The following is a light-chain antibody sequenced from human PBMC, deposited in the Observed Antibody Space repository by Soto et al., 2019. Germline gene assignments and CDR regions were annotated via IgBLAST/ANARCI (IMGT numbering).Light chain of an antibody. CDR2: DAS. CDR1: EDITNY. V-gene: IGKV1-9*01. CDR3: QQLTRYPAT. J-gene: IGKJ4*01. Sequence: IQLTQSPSSLSASVGDRVTVTYRASEDITNYLAWYQQKVGKAPKLLIYDASTLHSEVPSRFSGSGSGTDFPLTISGLKPEDFATYYCQQLTRYPATFGGGTKVNI.